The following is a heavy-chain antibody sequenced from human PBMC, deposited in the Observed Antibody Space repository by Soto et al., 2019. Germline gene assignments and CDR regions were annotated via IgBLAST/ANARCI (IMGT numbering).Heavy chain of an antibody. CDR1: GYTFTSYG. J-gene: IGHJ6*02. D-gene: IGHD2-15*01. Sequence: VSVKVSCKASGYTFTSYGISWVRQAPGQGLEWMGWISAYNGNTNYAQKLQGRVTMTTDTSTSTAYMELRSLRSDDTAVYYCARDPDIVVVVAATPDYYYGMDVWGQGTTVTVSS. V-gene: IGHV1-18*01. CDR3: ARDPDIVVVVAATPDYYYGMDV. CDR2: ISAYNGNT.